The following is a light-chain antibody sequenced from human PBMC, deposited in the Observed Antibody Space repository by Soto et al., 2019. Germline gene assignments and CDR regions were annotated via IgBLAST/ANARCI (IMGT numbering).Light chain of an antibody. J-gene: IGKJ3*01. CDR3: QQLNSYPPFT. CDR2: AAS. CDR1: QGISSY. Sequence: DIQLTQSPSFLSASVGDRVTITCRASQGISSYFAWYQQKPGKAPKLLIYAASTLQSGVTSRFCGSGSGTEFTPTISSLQHEDFATYYCQQLNSYPPFTFGPGTKVDIK. V-gene: IGKV1-9*01.